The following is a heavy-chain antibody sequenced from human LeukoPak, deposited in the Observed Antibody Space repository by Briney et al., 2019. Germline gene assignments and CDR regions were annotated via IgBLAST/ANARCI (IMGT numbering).Heavy chain of an antibody. CDR3: ARVQIGYSYGLFDY. CDR1: GGSISSYY. Sequence: SETLSLTCTVSGGSISSYYWSWIRQPPGKGLEWIGYIYYSGSTNYNPSLKSRVTISVHTSKNQFSLKLSSMTAADTAVYYCARVQIGYSYGLFDYWGQGTLVTVSS. CDR2: IYYSGST. D-gene: IGHD5-18*01. J-gene: IGHJ4*02. V-gene: IGHV4-59*01.